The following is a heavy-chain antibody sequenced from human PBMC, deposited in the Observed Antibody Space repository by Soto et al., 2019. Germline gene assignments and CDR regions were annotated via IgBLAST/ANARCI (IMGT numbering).Heavy chain of an antibody. Sequence: QLQLQESGSGLVKPSQTLSLTCAVSGGSINTATHSWSWIRQPPGKGLEWIGYIYHSGSTYYNPAVKSRGTISIDKSNTQFSLRLRSVTAADTAVYYCARGGGVTTTGDDYWGQGILVTVSS. J-gene: IGHJ4*02. D-gene: IGHD4-4*01. CDR2: IYHSGST. V-gene: IGHV4-30-2*01. CDR1: GGSINTATHS. CDR3: ARGGGVTTTGDDY.